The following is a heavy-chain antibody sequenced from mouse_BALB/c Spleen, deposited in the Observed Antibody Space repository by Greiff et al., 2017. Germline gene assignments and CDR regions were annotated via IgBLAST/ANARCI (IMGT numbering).Heavy chain of an antibody. CDR1: GYSITSGYS. CDR2: IHYSGST. Sequence: EVKLMESGPDLVKPSQSLSLTCTVTGYSITSGYSWHWIRQFPGNKLEWMGYIHYSGSTNYNPSLKSRISITRDTSKNQFFLQLNSVTTEDTATYYCARPEVIHYYGYPAWFAYWGQGTLVTVSA. V-gene: IGHV3-1*02. J-gene: IGHJ3*01. CDR3: ARPEVIHYYGYPAWFAY. D-gene: IGHD1-2*01.